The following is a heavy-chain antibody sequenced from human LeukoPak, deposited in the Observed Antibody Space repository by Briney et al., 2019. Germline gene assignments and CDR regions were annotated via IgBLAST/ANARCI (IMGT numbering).Heavy chain of an antibody. Sequence: GGSLRLSCAASGFTFSSYEMNWVRQAPGKGLEWVSYISSSGSTIYYADSVKGRFTISRDNAKNSLYLQMNSLRAEDTAVYYCARDGPYYYDSSGYYSDYWGQGTLVTVSS. D-gene: IGHD3-22*01. V-gene: IGHV3-48*03. CDR3: ARDGPYYYDSSGYYSDY. J-gene: IGHJ4*02. CDR2: ISSSGSTI. CDR1: GFTFSSYE.